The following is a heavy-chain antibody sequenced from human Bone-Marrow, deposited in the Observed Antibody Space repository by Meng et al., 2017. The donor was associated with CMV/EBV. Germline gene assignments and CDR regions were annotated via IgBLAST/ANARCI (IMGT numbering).Heavy chain of an antibody. CDR2: ISSSSSYI. CDR3: ARDLGKGFLEWLSHYGMAV. Sequence: GESLKISCAASGFTFGSYSMNWVRQAPGKGLEWVSSISSSSSYIYYADSVKGRFTISRDNAKNSLYLQMNSLRAEDTAVYYCARDLGKGFLEWLSHYGMAVWGQGNTVNVSS. D-gene: IGHD3-3*01. CDR1: GFTFGSYS. J-gene: IGHJ6*02. V-gene: IGHV3-21*01.